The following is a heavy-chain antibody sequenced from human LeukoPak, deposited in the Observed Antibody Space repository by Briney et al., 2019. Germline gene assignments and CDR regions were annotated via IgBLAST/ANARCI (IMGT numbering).Heavy chain of an antibody. CDR2: ISGSGANT. CDR3: AKGQFSGGPDGFHM. V-gene: IGHV3-23*01. Sequence: PGGSLKLSCAASGVSFSSYAMNWVRQAPGKGLAWVSTISGSGANTYYADSVKGRFTITRDNSTNTVYLQMNSLRAEDTAVYYCAKGQFSGGPDGFHMWGQGTMVTVSS. D-gene: IGHD1-26*01. J-gene: IGHJ3*02. CDR1: GVSFSSYA.